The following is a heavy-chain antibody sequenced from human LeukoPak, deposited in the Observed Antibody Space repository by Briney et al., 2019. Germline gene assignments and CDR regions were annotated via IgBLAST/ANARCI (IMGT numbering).Heavy chain of an antibody. CDR3: ARRAFFGGVFDY. CDR2: IYYSGST. CDR1: GGSLSSSSYY. J-gene: IGHJ4*02. D-gene: IGHD3-16*01. Sequence: SETLSLTCTVPGGSLSSSSYYWGWIRQPPGKGLEWIGSIYYSGSTYYNPSLKSRVTISVDTSKNQFSLKLSSVTAADTAVYYCARRAFFGGVFDYWGQGTLVTVSS. V-gene: IGHV4-39*01.